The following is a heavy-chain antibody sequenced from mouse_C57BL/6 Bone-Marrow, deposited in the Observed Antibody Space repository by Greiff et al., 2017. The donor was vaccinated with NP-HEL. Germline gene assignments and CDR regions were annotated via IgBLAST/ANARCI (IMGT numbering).Heavy chain of an antibody. CDR2: ISNGGGST. D-gene: IGHD1-1*01. Sequence: EVKLVESGGGLVQPGGSLKLSCAASGFTFSDYYMYWVRQTPEKRLEWVAYISNGGGSTYYPDTVKGRFTLSRDNAKNTLYLQRSRLKSEDTAMYYCARHGYYGSFDYWGQGTTLTVSS. J-gene: IGHJ2*01. CDR1: GFTFSDYY. V-gene: IGHV5-12*01. CDR3: ARHGYYGSFDY.